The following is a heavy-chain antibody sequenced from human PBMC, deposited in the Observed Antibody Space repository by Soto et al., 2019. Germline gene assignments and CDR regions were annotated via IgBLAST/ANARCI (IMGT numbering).Heavy chain of an antibody. J-gene: IGHJ4*02. CDR2: IYHSGST. D-gene: IGHD2-21*01. CDR3: ARRCGEGRVDY. V-gene: IGHV4-4*02. Sequence: QVQLQESGPGLVKPSGNLSLTWAVSDGSISSSNWWSWVHQPPGKGLQWIGEIYHSGSTNYIPSLKSRVTISVDKSRNQLSLKLSSVTAAGTAVYYCARRCGEGRVDYWGQGTLVTVSS. CDR1: DGSISSSNW.